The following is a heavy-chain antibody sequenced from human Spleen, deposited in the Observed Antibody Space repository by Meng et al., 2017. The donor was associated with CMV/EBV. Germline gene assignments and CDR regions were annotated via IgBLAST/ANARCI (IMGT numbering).Heavy chain of an antibody. Sequence: VVSGGSISSSNWWSWVRQPQGKGLEWIGEIYHSGSTSYNPSLRSRVTISIDKSKNQFSLNLTSVTAADTAVYYCARAAIAATDTFDYWGQGILVTVSS. CDR3: ARAAIAATDTFDY. V-gene: IGHV4-4*02. CDR2: IYHSGST. D-gene: IGHD6-13*01. J-gene: IGHJ4*02. CDR1: GGSISSSNW.